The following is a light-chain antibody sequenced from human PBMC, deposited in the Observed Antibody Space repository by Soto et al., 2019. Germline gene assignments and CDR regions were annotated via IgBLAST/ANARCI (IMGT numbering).Light chain of an antibody. J-gene: IGLJ1*01. V-gene: IGLV2-23*02. CDR2: EVT. CDR1: SRDVGGYNF. CDR3: CSDAGSGVYV. Sequence: QSVLTQPASGSGSPGQSSTISCTGTSRDVGGYNFVSWYQQHPGKAPKLLVYEVTKRPSEISIRFSGSKSGNTASLTISGLQAEDEADYYCCSDAGSGVYVFGTGTKVTVL.